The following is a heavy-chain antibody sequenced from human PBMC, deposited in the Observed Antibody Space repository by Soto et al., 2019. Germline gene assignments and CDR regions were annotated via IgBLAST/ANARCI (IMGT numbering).Heavy chain of an antibody. CDR1: GGTFSTSA. D-gene: IGHD2-2*01. Sequence: QVQLMQSGAEVKKPGSSVKVSCKASGGTFSTSAISWVRQAPGEGLEWVGGIMPVFATPDYAQKFQGRVTISADESTTTAYLELTSLTTADTAVYYCARDEDRQQLGGNYYYILDVWGQGTAITVSS. CDR2: IMPVFATP. J-gene: IGHJ6*02. V-gene: IGHV1-69*12. CDR3: ARDEDRQQLGGNYYYILDV.